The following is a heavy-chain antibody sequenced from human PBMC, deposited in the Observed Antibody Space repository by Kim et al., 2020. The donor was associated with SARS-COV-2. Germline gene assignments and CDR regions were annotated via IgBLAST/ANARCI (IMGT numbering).Heavy chain of an antibody. Sequence: GGSLRLSCAASGFPFSDYGMTWVRQAPGKGLEWVSGIPGGADSAYYADSVKGRFTISRDNSKNTLYLQMNSLRVEDTALYYCTMHTNGPDSWGQGTLVTVSS. CDR3: TMHTNGPDS. D-gene: IGHD2-8*01. J-gene: IGHJ4*01. V-gene: IGHV3-23*01. CDR2: IPGGADSA. CDR1: GFPFSDYG.